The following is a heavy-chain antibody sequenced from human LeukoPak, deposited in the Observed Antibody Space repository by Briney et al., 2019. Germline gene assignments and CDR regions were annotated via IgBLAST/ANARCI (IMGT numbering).Heavy chain of an antibody. D-gene: IGHD3-9*01. V-gene: IGHV3-23*01. Sequence: GGSLRLSCAASGFTFSSYAMSWARQAPGKGLEWVSAISGSGGSTYYADSVKGRFTISRDNSKNTLYLQMNSLRAEDTAVYYCAKDVDDILTGSWYWGQGTLVTASS. CDR2: ISGSGGST. CDR3: AKDVDDILTGSWY. J-gene: IGHJ4*02. CDR1: GFTFSSYA.